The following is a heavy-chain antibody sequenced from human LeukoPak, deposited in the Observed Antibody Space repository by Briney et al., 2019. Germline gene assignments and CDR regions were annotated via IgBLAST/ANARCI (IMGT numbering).Heavy chain of an antibody. V-gene: IGHV3-23*01. D-gene: IGHD3-3*01. CDR2: ISGSGGST. J-gene: IGHJ4*02. Sequence: PGGSLRLSCAASGFTFSSDAMSWVRQAPGKGLEWVSAISGSGGSTYYADSVKGRFTISRDNSKNTLYLQMNSLRAEDTAVYYCATCRNDFWSGYSALDYWGQGTLVTVSS. CDR1: GFTFSSDA. CDR3: ATCRNDFWSGYSALDY.